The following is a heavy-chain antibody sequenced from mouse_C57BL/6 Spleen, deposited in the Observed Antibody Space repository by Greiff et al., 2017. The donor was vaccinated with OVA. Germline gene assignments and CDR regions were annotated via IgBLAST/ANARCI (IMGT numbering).Heavy chain of an antibody. V-gene: IGHV5-17*01. D-gene: IGHD1-1*01. CDR1: GFTFSDYG. Sequence: VQLKESGGGLVKPGGSLKLSCAASGFTFSDYGMHWVRQAPEKGLEWVAYISSGSSTIYYADTVKGRFTISRDNAKNTLFLQMTSLRSEDTAMYYCARGGYYYGSSYVYFDVWGTGTTVTVSS. J-gene: IGHJ1*03. CDR2: ISSGSSTI. CDR3: ARGGYYYGSSYVYFDV.